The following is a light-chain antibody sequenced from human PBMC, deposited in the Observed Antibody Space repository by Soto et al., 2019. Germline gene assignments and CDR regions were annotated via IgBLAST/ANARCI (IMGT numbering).Light chain of an antibody. CDR3: SSYTTSSTL. CDR1: SSDVGGYKY. J-gene: IGLJ3*02. CDR2: EVS. V-gene: IGLV2-14*01. Sequence: QSALTQPASVSGSPGQSITISCTGTSSDVGGYKYVSWYQQHPGKAPKLMIYEVSNRPSGVSNRFSGSKSGNTASLTISGLQAEDEDDYYCSSYTTSSTLFGGGTQLTVL.